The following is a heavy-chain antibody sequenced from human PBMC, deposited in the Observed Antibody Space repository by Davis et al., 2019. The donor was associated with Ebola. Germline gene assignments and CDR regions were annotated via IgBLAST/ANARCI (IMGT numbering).Heavy chain of an antibody. CDR3: ARSGGVQS. CDR1: KDTFTSYY. CDR2: INPSDSST. D-gene: IGHD2-8*02. Sequence: ASVKVSCKASKDTFTSYYIHWVRQAPGQGLEWMGIINPSDSSTIYAQKFQGRVTITRNTSISTAYMELSSLRSEDTAVYYCARSGGVQSWGQGTLVTVSS. J-gene: IGHJ4*02. V-gene: IGHV1-46*01.